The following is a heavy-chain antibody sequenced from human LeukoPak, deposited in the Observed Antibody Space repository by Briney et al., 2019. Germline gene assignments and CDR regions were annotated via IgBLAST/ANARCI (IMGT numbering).Heavy chain of an antibody. CDR2: ISSSSSYI. CDR1: GFTFSSYS. D-gene: IGHD6-13*01. J-gene: IGHJ4*02. Sequence: PGGSLRLSCAASGFTFSSYSMNWVRQAPGKGPEWVSSISSSSSYIYYADSVKGRFTISRDNAKNSLYLQMNSLRAEDTAVYYCARLFGIAAAPSDYWGQGTLVTVSS. V-gene: IGHV3-21*01. CDR3: ARLFGIAAAPSDY.